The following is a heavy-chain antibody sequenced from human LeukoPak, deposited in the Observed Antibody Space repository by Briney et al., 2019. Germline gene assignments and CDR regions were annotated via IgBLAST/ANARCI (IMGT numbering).Heavy chain of an antibody. CDR1: GFTFDDYA. J-gene: IGHJ4*02. V-gene: IGHV3-9*01. CDR2: ISWNSGSI. Sequence: PGGSLRLSCAASGFTFDDYAMHWVRQAPGKGLEWVSGISWNSGSIGYADSVKGRFTISRDNAKNSLYLQMNSLRAEDTALYYCAKDISRWGSTTLFDYWGQGTLSPSPQ. CDR3: AKDISRWGSTTLFDY. D-gene: IGHD1-26*01.